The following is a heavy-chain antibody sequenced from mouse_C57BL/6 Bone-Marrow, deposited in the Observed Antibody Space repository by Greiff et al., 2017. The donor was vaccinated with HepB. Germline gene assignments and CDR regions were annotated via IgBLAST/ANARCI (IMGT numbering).Heavy chain of an antibody. CDR3: ARRDGYYGGFAY. CDR1: GFTFSSYA. CDR2: ISDGGSYT. J-gene: IGHJ3*01. V-gene: IGHV5-4*01. D-gene: IGHD2-3*01. Sequence: EVHLVESGGGLVKPGGSLKLSCAASGFTFSSYAMSWVRQTPEKRLEWVATISDGGSYTYYPDNVKGRFTISRANAKNNLYLQMSHLKSEDTAMYYCARRDGYYGGFAYWGQGTLVTVSA.